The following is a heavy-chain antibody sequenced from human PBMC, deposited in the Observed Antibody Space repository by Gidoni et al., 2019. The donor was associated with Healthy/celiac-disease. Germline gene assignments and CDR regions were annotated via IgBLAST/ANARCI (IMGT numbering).Heavy chain of an antibody. D-gene: IGHD5-18*01. V-gene: IGHV3-11*01. J-gene: IGHJ4*02. Sequence: QVQLVESGGGVVKPGGSLRLSGAAAGVTCSASYMIWIRQAPGKGLEGVSYISSSGSPIYYADSVKGRFSISRDNAKNSLYLQMNRLRAEDTAVYYCARERPRGYSYGFGYWGQGTLVTVSS. CDR3: ARERPRGYSYGFGY. CDR2: ISSSGSPI. CDR1: GVTCSASY.